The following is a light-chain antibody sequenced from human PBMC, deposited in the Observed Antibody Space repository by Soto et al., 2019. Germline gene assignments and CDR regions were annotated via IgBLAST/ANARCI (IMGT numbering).Light chain of an antibody. CDR1: HDGSRN. V-gene: IGKV1-33*01. J-gene: IGKJ4*01. Sequence: DIQMTQSPSSLSASEGDRVTITCQSSHDGSRNLNLFQQKPGEAHQLLIYDASNLEIGVPSSFSGSGSGTDFTLTISSLQPEDVATHYCQQYIRMLSFGGGTAVAIK. CDR3: QQYIRMLS. CDR2: DAS.